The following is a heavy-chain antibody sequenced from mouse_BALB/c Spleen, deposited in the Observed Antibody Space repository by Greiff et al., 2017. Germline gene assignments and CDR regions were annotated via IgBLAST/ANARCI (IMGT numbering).Heavy chain of an antibody. J-gene: IGHJ3*01. D-gene: IGHD2-4*01. CDR2: INPSSGYT. V-gene: IGHV1-4*01. CDR3: NEGTMITAAWFAY. Sequence: QVQLQQSGAELARPGASVKMSCKASGYTFTSYTMHWVKQRPGQGLEWIGYINPSSGYTNYNQKFKDKATLTADKSSSTAYMQLSSLTSEDTAVDYCNEGTMITAAWFAYWGQGTLVTVSA. CDR1: GYTFTSYT.